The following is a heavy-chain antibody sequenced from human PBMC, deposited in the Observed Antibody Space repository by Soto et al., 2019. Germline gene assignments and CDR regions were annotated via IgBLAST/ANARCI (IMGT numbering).Heavy chain of an antibody. D-gene: IGHD3-10*01. CDR1: GFTFSSYA. Sequence: EVQLLESGGGLVQPGGSLRLSCAASGFTFSSYAMWWVRQAPGKGLECVSAISGGGETTYYADSVKGRFTISRDNSKTTLSLQTNSLRAEDTAVYYCAFNSGSGSYYFDYWGQGTLVTVSS. CDR2: ISGGGETT. J-gene: IGHJ4*02. CDR3: AFNSGSGSYYFDY. V-gene: IGHV3-23*01.